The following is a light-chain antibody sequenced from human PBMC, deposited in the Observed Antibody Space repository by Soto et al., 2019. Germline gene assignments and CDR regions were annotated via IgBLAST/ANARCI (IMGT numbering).Light chain of an antibody. V-gene: IGLV2-14*01. CDR1: NSDIGGYNY. CDR3: CSYSSSGTPKWV. J-gene: IGLJ2*01. CDR2: EVS. Sequence: QSVLTQPASVSGSPGQSITISCTGTNSDIGGYNYVSWYQHHPGKGPKLIIYEVSNRPSGVSNRFSGSKFGNTASLTVSGLQAEDEADYSCCSYSSSGTPKWVFGGGTKLTVL.